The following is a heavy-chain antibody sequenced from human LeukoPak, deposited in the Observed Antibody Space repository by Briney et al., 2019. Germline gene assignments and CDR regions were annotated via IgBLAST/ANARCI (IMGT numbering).Heavy chain of an antibody. CDR2: INYSGRP. J-gene: IGHJ4*02. CDR3: ARTISGWYYFDY. Sequence: SETLSLTCSVSGGSNSVYYGSWIRQPPGKGLEWIGYINYSGRPDYNPPLKGQVTISGDKSKNQLTLKLSSVTAAETVAFYCARTISGWYYFDYWGQGTLVTVSS. CDR1: GGSNSVYY. V-gene: IGHV4-59*08. D-gene: IGHD6-13*01.